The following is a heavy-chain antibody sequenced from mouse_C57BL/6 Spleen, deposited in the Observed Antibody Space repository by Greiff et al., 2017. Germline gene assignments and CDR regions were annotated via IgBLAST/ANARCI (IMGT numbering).Heavy chain of an antibody. V-gene: IGHV1-78*01. J-gene: IGHJ2*01. D-gene: IGHD2-5*01. CDR1: GYTFTDHT. Sequence: VQLQQSDAELVKPGASVKISCKVSGYTFTDHTIHWMKQRPEQGLEWIGYIYPRDGSTKYNEKFNGKATLTADKSSSTAYMQLNSLTSEDSAVYFCARDAYYSNYEGVFDYWGQGTTLTVSS. CDR2: IYPRDGST. CDR3: ARDAYYSNYEGVFDY.